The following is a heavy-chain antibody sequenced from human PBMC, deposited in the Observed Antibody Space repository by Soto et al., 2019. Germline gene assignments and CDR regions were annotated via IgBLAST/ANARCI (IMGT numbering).Heavy chain of an antibody. Sequence: EASVTVSCKASVYSFTSYGISWVRQAPGQGLEWMGWISAYNGNKKYAQKLQGRVTVTTDTSTSTAYMELRSLISDDTAVYYCARTTAYETSGYYYHTYWGQGTQVTVSS. V-gene: IGHV1-18*01. CDR3: ARTTAYETSGYYYHTY. D-gene: IGHD3-22*01. CDR1: VYSFTSYG. J-gene: IGHJ4*02. CDR2: ISAYNGNK.